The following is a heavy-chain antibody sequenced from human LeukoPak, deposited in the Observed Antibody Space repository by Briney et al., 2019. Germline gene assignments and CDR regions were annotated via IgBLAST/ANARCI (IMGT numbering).Heavy chain of an antibody. CDR1: GYTFTGYY. Sequence: ASVKVSCKASGYTFTGYYMHWVRQAPGQGLEWMGIINPSGGSTSYAQKFQGRVTMTRDTSISTAYMELSSLRSEDTAVYYCARGLKVRITMVRGVIITRDYYYYMDVWGKGTTVTVSS. J-gene: IGHJ6*03. CDR3: ARGLKVRITMVRGVIITRDYYYYMDV. V-gene: IGHV1-46*01. CDR2: INPSGGST. D-gene: IGHD3-10*01.